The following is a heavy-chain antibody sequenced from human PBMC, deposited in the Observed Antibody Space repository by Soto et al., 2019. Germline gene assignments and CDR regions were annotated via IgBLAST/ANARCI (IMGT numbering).Heavy chain of an antibody. CDR1: GGSISSSNW. J-gene: IGHJ5*02. D-gene: IGHD4-17*01. V-gene: IGHV4-4*02. Sequence: SETLSLTCAVSGGSISSSNWWSWVRQPPGKGLEWIGSIYHSGNTYYNPSLKSRVSISLDTSKNHFSLELTSVTAADTAVYYCARGSNDYGGNSRDNWFDPWGQGTLVTISS. CDR3: ARGSNDYGGNSRDNWFDP. CDR2: IYHSGNT.